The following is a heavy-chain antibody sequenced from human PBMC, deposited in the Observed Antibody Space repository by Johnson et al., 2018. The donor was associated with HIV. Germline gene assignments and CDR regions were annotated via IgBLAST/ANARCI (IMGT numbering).Heavy chain of an antibody. CDR3: ASSAPGLLPNDAFDI. J-gene: IGHJ3*02. Sequence: QVLLVESGGGVVQPGGSLRLSCAASGFTFSSYGMHWVRQAPGKGLEWVAFISYDGSNKYYADSVKGRFTISRDNSKNTLYLQMNSLRAEDTAVYYCASSAPGLLPNDAFDIWGQGTMVTVSS. D-gene: IGHD2-15*01. CDR1: GFTFSSYG. V-gene: IGHV3-30*02. CDR2: ISYDGSNK.